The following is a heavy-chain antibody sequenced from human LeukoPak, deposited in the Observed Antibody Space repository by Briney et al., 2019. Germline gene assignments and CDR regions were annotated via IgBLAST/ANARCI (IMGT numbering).Heavy chain of an antibody. V-gene: IGHV3-11*01. CDR2: ISSSGSTI. D-gene: IGHD4-23*01. Sequence: GGSLRLSCAASGLTLSDYYMSWIRQAPGKGLEWVSYISSSGSTIYYADSVKGRFTISRDNAKNSLYLQMNSLRAEDTAVYYCARYHNGGNSDFDYWGQGTLVTVSS. CDR3: ARYHNGGNSDFDY. J-gene: IGHJ4*02. CDR1: GLTLSDYY.